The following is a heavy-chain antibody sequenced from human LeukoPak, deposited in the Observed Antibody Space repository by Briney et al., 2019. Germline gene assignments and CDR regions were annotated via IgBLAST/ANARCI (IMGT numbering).Heavy chain of an antibody. D-gene: IGHD5-18*01. J-gene: IGHJ6*03. CDR1: GGSFSVYS. CDR3: ARVGYRYSINDWSRTGLGAYPTKYYYYMDV. CDR2: IKPSVGT. Sequence: SETLSLTCAVYGGSFSVYSWSWIRQPPGRGLEWIGEIKPSVGTNHNPSLMSRVSMSVETSKNQISLRVCSVTAADTAVYYCARVGYRYSINDWSRTGLGAYPTKYYYYMDVWGKGTMVTVSS. V-gene: IGHV4-34*01.